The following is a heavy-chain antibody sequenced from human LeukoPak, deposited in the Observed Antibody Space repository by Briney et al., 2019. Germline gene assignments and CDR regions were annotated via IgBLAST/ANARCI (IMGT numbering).Heavy chain of an antibody. CDR3: ARQAYYDFWSGHYSRGVGDAFDI. CDR1: GGSFSGYY. D-gene: IGHD3-3*01. V-gene: IGHV4-34*01. CDR2: INHSGST. Sequence: SETLSLTCAVYGGSFSGYYWSWIRQPPGKGLEWIGEINHSGSTNYNPSLKSRVTISVDTSKNQFSLKLRSVTTADTAVYYCARQAYYDFWSGHYSRGVGDAFDIWGQGTMVSVSS. J-gene: IGHJ3*02.